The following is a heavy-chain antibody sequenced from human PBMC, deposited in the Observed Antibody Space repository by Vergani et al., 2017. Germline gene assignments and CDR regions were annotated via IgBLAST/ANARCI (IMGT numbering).Heavy chain of an antibody. CDR3: ARGSPPAFGPDV. CDR2: ISAYNGNT. Sequence: VQLLESGGGLVQPGGSLRLSCAASGFTFTSYGISWVRQAPGQGLEWMGWISAYNGNTNYAQKLQGRVTMTTDTSTSTAYMELRSLRSDDTAVYYCARGSPPAFGPDVWGQGTTVTVSS. CDR1: GFTFTSYG. J-gene: IGHJ6*02. V-gene: IGHV1-18*01. D-gene: IGHD3-16*01.